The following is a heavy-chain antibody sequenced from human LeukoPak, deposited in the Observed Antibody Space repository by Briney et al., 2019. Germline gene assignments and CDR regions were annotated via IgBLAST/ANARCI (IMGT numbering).Heavy chain of an antibody. J-gene: IGHJ4*02. D-gene: IGHD6-19*01. CDR2: IYYTGNT. CDR1: GASITSYY. V-gene: IGHV4-59*01. Sequence: PSETLSLTCTVSGASITSYYWSWIRQPPGKGLEWIANIYYTGNTNYNPSLKSRVTISLDTSRSQFSLKLTSVTAADTAVYYCVRDSTQWPDWGQGTLVTVSS. CDR3: VRDSTQWPD.